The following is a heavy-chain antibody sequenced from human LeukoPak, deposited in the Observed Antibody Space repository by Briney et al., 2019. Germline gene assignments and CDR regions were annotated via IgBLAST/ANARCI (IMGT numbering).Heavy chain of an antibody. CDR1: GGSFSGYY. CDR2: INHSGST. J-gene: IGHJ4*02. CDR3: ARLTVDTAILFDY. Sequence: SETLSLTCAVYGGSFSGYYWSWIRQPPGKGLEWIGEINHSGSTNYNPSLKSRVTVSVDTSKNQFSLKLSSVTAADTAVYYCARLTVDTAILFDYWGQGTLVTVSS. D-gene: IGHD5-18*01. V-gene: IGHV4-34*01.